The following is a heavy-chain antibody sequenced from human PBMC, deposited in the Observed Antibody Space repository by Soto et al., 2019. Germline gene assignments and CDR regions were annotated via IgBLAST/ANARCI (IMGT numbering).Heavy chain of an antibody. V-gene: IGHV4-34*01. CDR3: ARGRIQLWLRMIDY. Sequence: PSETLSLTCAVYGGSFSGYYWSWIRQPPGKGLEWIGEINHSGSTNYNPSLKSRVTISVDTSKNQFSLKLSSVTAADTAVYYCARGRIQLWLRMIDYWGQGTLVTVSS. CDR1: GGSFSGYY. CDR2: INHSGST. J-gene: IGHJ4*02. D-gene: IGHD5-18*01.